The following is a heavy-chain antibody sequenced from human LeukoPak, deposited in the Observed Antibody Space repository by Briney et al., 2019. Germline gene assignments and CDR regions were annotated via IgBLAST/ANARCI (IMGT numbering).Heavy chain of an antibody. V-gene: IGHV1-69*05. J-gene: IGHJ3*02. D-gene: IGHD2-21*02. CDR3: ARSCGGDCYSKRRDAFDI. CDR1: GGTFSSYA. CDR2: IIPIFGTA. Sequence: SVKVSCKASGGTFSSYAISWVRQAPGQGLEWMGGIIPIFGTANYAQKFQGRVTITTDESTSTAYMELSSLRSEDTAVYYCARSCGGDCYSKRRDAFDIWGQGAMVTVSS.